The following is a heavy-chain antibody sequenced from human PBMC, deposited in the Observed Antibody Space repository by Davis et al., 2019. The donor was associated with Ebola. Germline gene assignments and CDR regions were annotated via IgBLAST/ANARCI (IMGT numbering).Heavy chain of an antibody. V-gene: IGHV5-51*01. CDR3: ARHNTTSSGDY. CDR2: IYPGDSAA. Sequence: PGGSLRLSCKTSGYTFTNTYIAWVRQVPGKGLEFMGVIYPGDSAARYSPSFQGQVTISADKSISTAYLQWTHLRASDTGMYYCARHNTTSSGDYWGQGTLVTVSS. D-gene: IGHD6-6*01. CDR1: GYTFTNTY. J-gene: IGHJ4*02.